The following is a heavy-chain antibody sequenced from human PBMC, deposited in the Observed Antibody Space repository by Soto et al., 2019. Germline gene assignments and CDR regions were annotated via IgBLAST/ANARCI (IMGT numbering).Heavy chain of an antibody. CDR1: GGSVSSGSYY. J-gene: IGHJ4*02. V-gene: IGHV4-61*01. CDR2: IYSSGGT. Sequence: QVQLQESGPGLVKPSETLSLTCAVSGGSVSSGSYYWSWIRQPPGKGLEWIGYIYSSGGTSYNPSLKSRVTISVDTSKNQFSLKMSSVTAADTAVYYCARDGDGYNYWGQGTLVTVS. D-gene: IGHD5-12*01. CDR3: ARDGDGYNY.